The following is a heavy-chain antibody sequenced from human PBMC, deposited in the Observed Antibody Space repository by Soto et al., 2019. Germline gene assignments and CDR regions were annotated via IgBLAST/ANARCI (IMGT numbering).Heavy chain of an antibody. V-gene: IGHV1-69*01. Sequence: QVQLVQSGAEVKKPGSSVKVSCKASGGTFSSYAISWVRQAPGQGLEWMGGIIPIFGTANYAQKFQGRVTITADESTSTAYMELSSLRSEDTAVYYCARGGCHCSGGSCYYNWFDPWGQGTLVTVSS. CDR1: GGTFSSYA. D-gene: IGHD2-15*01. CDR2: IIPIFGTA. J-gene: IGHJ5*02. CDR3: ARGGCHCSGGSCYYNWFDP.